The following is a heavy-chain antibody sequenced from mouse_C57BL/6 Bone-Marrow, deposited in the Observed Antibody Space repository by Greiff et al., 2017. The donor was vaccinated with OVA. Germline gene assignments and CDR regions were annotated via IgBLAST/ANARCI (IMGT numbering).Heavy chain of an antibody. CDR1: GFTFSSYG. Sequence: EVKLMESGGDLVKPGGSLKLSCAASGFTFSSYGMSWVRQTPDKRLEWVATISSGGSYTYYPDSVKGRFTISRDNAKNTLYLQMSRLKSEDTAMYYCARRGVYYGSSYDYWGQGITLTVSS. CDR2: ISSGGSYT. J-gene: IGHJ2*01. D-gene: IGHD1-1*01. CDR3: ARRGVYYGSSYDY. V-gene: IGHV5-6*02.